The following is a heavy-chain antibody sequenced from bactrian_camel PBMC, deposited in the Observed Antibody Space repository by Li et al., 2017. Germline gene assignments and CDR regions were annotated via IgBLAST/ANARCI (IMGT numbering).Heavy chain of an antibody. CDR3: AAGRRGSYWVDSTFAEEICVDPFGF. V-gene: IGHV3S9*01. CDR1: GDTASSYS. J-gene: IGHJ6*01. D-gene: IGHD2*01. Sequence: HVQLVESGGGSVQPGGSLTLSCAVSGDTASSYSMGWFHQIQGNGREGVAALDRDGSTTYANSVEGRFTISQDYSKNTVYLQMNNLKPEDTGVYYCAAGRRGSYWVDSTFAEEICVDPFGFWGEGTQVTVS. CDR2: LDRDGST.